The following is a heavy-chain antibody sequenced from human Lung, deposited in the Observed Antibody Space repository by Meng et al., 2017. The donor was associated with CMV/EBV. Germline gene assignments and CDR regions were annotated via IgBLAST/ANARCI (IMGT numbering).Heavy chain of an antibody. Sequence: VYLLQFGPEVKKPGASVRVSCKASGYTFGSYGICWVRQAPGQGLEWMGWFVNYVDTYPAPKFQGRVTMTTDTHTNTAFMELRSLTSDDTAVYYCASGTPGRSYCDYWGQGTLVTVSS. D-gene: IGHD2-15*01. J-gene: IGHJ4*02. CDR1: GYTFGSYG. CDR3: ASGTPGRSYCDY. CDR2: FVNYVDT. V-gene: IGHV1-18*01.